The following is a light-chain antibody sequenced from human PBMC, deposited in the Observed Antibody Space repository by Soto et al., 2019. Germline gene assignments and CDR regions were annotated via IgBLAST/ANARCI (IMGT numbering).Light chain of an antibody. CDR1: HRLNTY. CDR2: GAS. CDR3: QQYFSYPYT. Sequence: IRMTQSPSSLSASIGDRVTFTCRASHRLNTYLAWYQQKPGKAPKLLIYGASTMQSGVPSRFSGSGSGTDFTLLISSLQSEDFATYYCQQYFSYPYTFGQGTKLEIK. V-gene: IGKV1-8*01. J-gene: IGKJ2*01.